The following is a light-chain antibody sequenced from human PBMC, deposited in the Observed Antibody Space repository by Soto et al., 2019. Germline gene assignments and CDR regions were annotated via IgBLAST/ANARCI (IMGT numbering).Light chain of an antibody. CDR3: QQLGNYPLT. CDR2: AAS. CDR1: RGIRNF. Sequence: DIQMTQSPSSLSASVGDAVTITCRASRGIRNFLAWYQQKPGEVPKLLIYAASTLQSGVPSRFSGSVSGTDFTLTISSLQPEDVATYYCQQLGNYPLTFGGGTKVDIK. V-gene: IGKV1-27*01. J-gene: IGKJ4*01.